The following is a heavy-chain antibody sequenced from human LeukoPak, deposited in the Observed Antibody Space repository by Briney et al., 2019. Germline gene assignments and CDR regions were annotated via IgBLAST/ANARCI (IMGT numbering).Heavy chain of an antibody. CDR3: ARYLVITNDYFDS. V-gene: IGHV3-11*01. J-gene: IGHJ4*02. CDR2: ISNSGNTI. Sequence: PGGSLRLSCAASGFTFGDYYMTWIRQAPGKGLEWVSYISNSGNTIKEADSVKGRFTISRDNAQNSLFLQMKSLRAEDTAVYYCARYLVITNDYFDSWGQGTLVTVSS. CDR1: GFTFGDYY. D-gene: IGHD2-21*01.